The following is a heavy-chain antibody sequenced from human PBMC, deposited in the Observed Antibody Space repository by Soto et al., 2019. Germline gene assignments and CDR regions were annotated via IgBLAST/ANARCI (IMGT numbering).Heavy chain of an antibody. V-gene: IGHV1-3*01. CDR3: AREGNSPAVFDY. Sequence: ASVKVSCKSSGYTFTKCAVHWVRQAPGQRLEWMGWIFAGDGNTQYSQKFQGRVTITRDTSASTVYMELSGLTSEDTAVYYCAREGNSPAVFDYWGRGTLVTVSS. CDR1: GYTFTKCA. CDR2: IFAGDGNT. J-gene: IGHJ4*02.